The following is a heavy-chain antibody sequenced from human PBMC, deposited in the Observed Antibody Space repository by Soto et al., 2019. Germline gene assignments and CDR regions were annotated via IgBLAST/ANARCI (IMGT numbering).Heavy chain of an antibody. Sequence: QVQLQESGPGLVKPSGTLSLTCTVSGGSISSDNWWTWVRQPPGKGLEWIGEIYHSGRANYKPSLXXXIXXSVDKSKNQFSLNLTSVTAADAAVYYCARDPSGVASDAFEIWGQGTMVIVSS. CDR2: IYHSGRA. D-gene: IGHD2-21*01. J-gene: IGHJ3*02. CDR3: ARDPSGVASDAFEI. CDR1: GGSISSDNW. V-gene: IGHV4-4*02.